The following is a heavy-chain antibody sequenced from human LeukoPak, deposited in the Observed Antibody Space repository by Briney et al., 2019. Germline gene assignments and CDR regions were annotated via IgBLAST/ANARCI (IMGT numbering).Heavy chain of an antibody. J-gene: IGHJ4*02. CDR2: IRKKTNSYTT. Sequence: GGSLRLSCAASGFTFSDHYMDWVRQAPGKGLEWVARIRKKTNSYTTEYAASVKGRFTISRDDSRNSLYLQMNSLKTEDTAVYYCARVYTSSSRTFDYRGQGTLVTVSS. CDR3: ARVYTSSSRTFDY. V-gene: IGHV3-72*01. CDR1: GFTFSDHY. D-gene: IGHD6-6*01.